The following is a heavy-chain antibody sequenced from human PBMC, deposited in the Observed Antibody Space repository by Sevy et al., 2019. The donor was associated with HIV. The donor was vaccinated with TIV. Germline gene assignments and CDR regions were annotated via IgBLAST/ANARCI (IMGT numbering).Heavy chain of an antibody. CDR1: GIIFTTSG. D-gene: IGHD6-19*01. Sequence: GGSLRLSCAVSGIIFTTSGMHWVRQAPGKGLEWVAVISYDGRNKFYGDSVKGRFTISRDNSKNTLYLQMNSLRAEDTAVYYCARDAYSSGSYYFDYWGQGTLVTVSS. CDR3: ARDAYSSGSYYFDY. V-gene: IGHV3-30*03. J-gene: IGHJ4*02. CDR2: ISYDGRNK.